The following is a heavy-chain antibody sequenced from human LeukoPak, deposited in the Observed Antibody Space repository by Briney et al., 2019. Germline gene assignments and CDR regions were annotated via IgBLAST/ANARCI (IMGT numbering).Heavy chain of an antibody. CDR2: INHSGST. Sequence: SETLSLTCAVYGVSFSGYYWSWIRQPPGKGLEWIGEINHSGSTNYNPSLKSRVTISVDTSKNQFSLKLSSVTAADTAVYYCARLVGPVAAAGLDYWGQGTLVTVSS. CDR1: GVSFSGYY. V-gene: IGHV4-34*01. D-gene: IGHD6-13*01. CDR3: ARLVGPVAAAGLDY. J-gene: IGHJ4*02.